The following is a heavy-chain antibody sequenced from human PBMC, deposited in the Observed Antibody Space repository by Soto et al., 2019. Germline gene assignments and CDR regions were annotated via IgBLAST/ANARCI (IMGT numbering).Heavy chain of an antibody. CDR1: GGKIISHG. V-gene: IGHV4-59*11. J-gene: IGHJ4*02. CDR2: IYYSGST. CDR3: ARDTSSGWPDY. Sequence: RCSFVGGKIISHGGRLIMKKPGKGLEWIGHIYYSGSTNYNPSLKSRVTISVDTSKNQFSLKLSSVTAADTAVYYCARDTSSGWPDYWGQGTLVTVSS. D-gene: IGHD6-19*01.